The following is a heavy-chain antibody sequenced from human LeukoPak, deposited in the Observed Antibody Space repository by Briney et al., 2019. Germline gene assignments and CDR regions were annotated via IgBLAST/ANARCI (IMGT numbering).Heavy chain of an antibody. J-gene: IGHJ2*01. CDR3: ARVSTNSRVAGYDPQWYFDL. V-gene: IGHV1-18*04. D-gene: IGHD5-12*01. Sequence: ASVKVSCKASGYTVINYGFSWVRQAPGQGLEWMGWISVYNGNTNYLQKFQGRVTMTTDTSTNTVYMELRSLRSDDTAVYYCARVSTNSRVAGYDPQWYFDLWGRGTSVTVSP. CDR1: GYTVINYG. CDR2: ISVYNGNT.